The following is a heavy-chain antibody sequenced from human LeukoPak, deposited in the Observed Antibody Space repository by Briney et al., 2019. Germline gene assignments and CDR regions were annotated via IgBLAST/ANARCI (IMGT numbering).Heavy chain of an antibody. D-gene: IGHD5-18*01. Sequence: PGGSLRLSCAASGFTFDDYAMHWVRQAPGKGLEWVSGISWNSGSIGYADSVKGRFTISRDSAKNSLYLQMNSLRAEDTALYYCAKGSGYSYGSHAFDIWGQGTMVTVSS. CDR1: GFTFDDYA. CDR3: AKGSGYSYGSHAFDI. CDR2: ISWNSGSI. J-gene: IGHJ3*02. V-gene: IGHV3-9*01.